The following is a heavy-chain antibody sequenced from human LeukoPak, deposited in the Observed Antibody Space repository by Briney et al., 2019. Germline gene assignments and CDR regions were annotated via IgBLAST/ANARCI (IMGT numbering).Heavy chain of an antibody. V-gene: IGHV3-30-3*01. CDR1: GFTLNTYA. CDR3: ARVLVPGGGQLEPFDY. Sequence: GRSLRLSCAASGFTLNTYAMHWVRQAPGQGLAWVAFISHDGSNENYGDSVQGRFTISRDISKNTLYLQMNSLRPEDTAVYYCARVLVPGGGQLEPFDYWGQGTLVTVSS. D-gene: IGHD1-1*01. CDR2: ISHDGSNE. J-gene: IGHJ4*02.